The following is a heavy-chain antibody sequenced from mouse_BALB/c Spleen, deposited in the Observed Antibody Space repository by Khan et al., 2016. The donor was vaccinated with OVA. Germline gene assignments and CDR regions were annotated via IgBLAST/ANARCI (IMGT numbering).Heavy chain of an antibody. CDR1: GYTFTNYG. Sequence: QIQLVQSGPELKKPGETVKISCKASGYTFTNYGMNWVKQSPGKGLKWMGWINTNTGEPTYAEEFKGRFAFSLETSASTAYLQINNIKNEDTAKYFCARSRWLIPPMDYWGQGTSVTVSS. CDR3: ARSRWLIPPMDY. V-gene: IGHV9-3*02. CDR2: INTNTGEP. J-gene: IGHJ4*01. D-gene: IGHD2-3*01.